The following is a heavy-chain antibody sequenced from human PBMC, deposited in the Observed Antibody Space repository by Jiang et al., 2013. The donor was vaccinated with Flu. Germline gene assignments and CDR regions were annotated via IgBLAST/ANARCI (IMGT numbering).Heavy chain of an antibody. CDR2: ISSDSTYI. V-gene: IGHV3-21*01. Sequence: VQLLESGGGLVNPGESLRLSCAASGLTFSSYALTWVRQAPGKGLEWVSTISSDSTYIYYADSLKGRFTISRDNAKNSLYLQMNSLRAEDTAVYYCARATSQHFPDYWGQGTLVTVSS. D-gene: IGHD3-3*02. J-gene: IGHJ4*02. CDR3: ARATSQHFPDY. CDR1: GLTFSSYA.